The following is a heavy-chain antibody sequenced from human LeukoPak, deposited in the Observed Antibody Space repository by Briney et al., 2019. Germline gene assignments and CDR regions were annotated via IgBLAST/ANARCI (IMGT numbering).Heavy chain of an antibody. J-gene: IGHJ6*03. D-gene: IGHD3-10*01. CDR3: ARVMAGYSYMDV. CDR1: GFTFDSYA. V-gene: IGHV3-21*01. Sequence: GGSLRLSCAASGFTFDSYAMSWVRQAPGKGLEWVSSISTTSSSSYIHYADSMKGRFTISRDNAKSSLYLQMNSLRAEDTAVYYCARVMAGYSYMDVWGKGTTVTVSS. CDR2: ISTTSSSSYI.